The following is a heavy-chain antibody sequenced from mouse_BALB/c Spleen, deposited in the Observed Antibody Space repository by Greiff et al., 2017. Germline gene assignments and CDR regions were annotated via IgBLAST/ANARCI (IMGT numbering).Heavy chain of an antibody. Sequence: VQLQQSGAELVRPGVSVKISCKGSGYTFTDYAMHWVKQSHAKSLEWIGVISTYYGDASYNQKFKGKATMTVDKSSSTAYMELTRLTSEESAIYYCARAYYGISYYAMDYWGQGTSVTVSS. CDR3: ARAYYGISYYAMDY. CDR2: ISTYYGDA. V-gene: IGHV1S137*01. D-gene: IGHD1-1*01. CDR1: GYTFTDYA. J-gene: IGHJ4*01.